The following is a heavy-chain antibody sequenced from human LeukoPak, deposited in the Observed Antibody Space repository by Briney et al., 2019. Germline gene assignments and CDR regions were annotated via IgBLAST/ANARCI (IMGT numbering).Heavy chain of an antibody. D-gene: IGHD3-10*01. CDR3: ARRESGAFDI. V-gene: IGHV4-39*07. J-gene: IGHJ3*02. Sequence: SETLSLTCTVSGGSISSSSYYWAWIRQPPGKGLEWIGSIYYSGHTYYNPSLKSRVTISVDKSKNQFSLKLSSVTAADTAVYYCARRESGAFDIWGQGTMVTVSS. CDR2: IYYSGHT. CDR1: GGSISSSSYY.